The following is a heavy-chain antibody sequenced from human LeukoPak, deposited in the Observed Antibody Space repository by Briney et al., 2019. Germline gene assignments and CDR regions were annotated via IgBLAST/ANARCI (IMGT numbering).Heavy chain of an antibody. J-gene: IGHJ4*02. CDR2: IIPIFGTA. CDR1: GGTFSSYA. Sequence: GASVKVSCKASGGTFSSYAISWVRQAPGQGLEWMGRIIPIFGTANYAQKFQGRVTITTDESTSTAYMELSSLRSEDTAVYYCARARGGYSSGEFDYWGQGTLVTVFS. V-gene: IGHV1-69*05. D-gene: IGHD5-18*01. CDR3: ARARGGYSSGEFDY.